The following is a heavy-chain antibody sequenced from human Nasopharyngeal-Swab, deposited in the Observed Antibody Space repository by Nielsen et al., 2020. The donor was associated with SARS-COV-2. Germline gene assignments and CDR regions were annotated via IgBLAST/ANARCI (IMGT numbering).Heavy chain of an antibody. Sequence: GESLKISCAASGFTFGGYAMNWVRQTPGKGLEWVSAISRTSSTYYADSVKGRFTISRDNSKSTLYLQMNSLRADDTALYYCADPPFSEYWGQGTLVTVSS. CDR1: GFTFGGYA. J-gene: IGHJ4*02. V-gene: IGHV3-23*01. CDR3: ADPPFSEY. CDR2: ISRTSST.